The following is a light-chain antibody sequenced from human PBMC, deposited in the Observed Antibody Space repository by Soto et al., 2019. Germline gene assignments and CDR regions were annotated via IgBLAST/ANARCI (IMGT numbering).Light chain of an antibody. CDR3: QQYNNYWGT. CDR1: QSISSW. V-gene: IGKV1-5*01. CDR2: DAS. J-gene: IGKJ1*01. Sequence: DIQMTQSPSTLSASVGDRVTITCRASQSISSWLAWYQQKPGKAPKLLICDASYLESGVPSRFSGSGSGTEFTLTISSLQPDDFETYYCQQYNNYWGTFGQGTKV.